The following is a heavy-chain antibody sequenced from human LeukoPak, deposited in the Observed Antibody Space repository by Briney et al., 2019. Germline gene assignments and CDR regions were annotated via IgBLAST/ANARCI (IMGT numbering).Heavy chain of an antibody. V-gene: IGHV3-74*01. D-gene: IGHD1-7*01. J-gene: IGHJ4*02. CDR2: INGDGSIP. CDR1: GFTFSSDW. Sequence: GGSLRLSCAASGFTFSSDWMHWVLQAPGKGLVWVSRINGDGSIPYYADSVKGRFTISRDNAKNTLYLQMNSLRAEDTAVYYCARDRGITGTMPLDYWGQGTLVIVSS. CDR3: ARDRGITGTMPLDY.